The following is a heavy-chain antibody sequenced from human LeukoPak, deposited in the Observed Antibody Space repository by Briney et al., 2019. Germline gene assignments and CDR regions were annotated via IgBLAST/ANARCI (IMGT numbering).Heavy chain of an antibody. V-gene: IGHV3-48*03. Sequence: GGSLRLSCAASGFAFSTFEMDWVRQAPGKGLEWVSYINRGGSSIHYADSVKGRFTISRDNAKNSMFLQMNNLRVEDTAVYYCAKEDYAADDAFDVWGQGTMVTVS. CDR3: AKEDYAADDAFDV. CDR2: INRGGSSI. D-gene: IGHD3-16*01. CDR1: GFAFSTFE. J-gene: IGHJ3*01.